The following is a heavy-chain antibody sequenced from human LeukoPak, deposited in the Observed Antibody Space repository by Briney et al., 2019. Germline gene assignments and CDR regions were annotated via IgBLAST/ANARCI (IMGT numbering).Heavy chain of an antibody. J-gene: IGHJ4*02. Sequence: GGSLRLSCAASGPTFSSYAMSWVRQAPGKGLEWVSAISGSGGSTYYADSVKGRFTISRDNSKNTLYLQMNSLRAEDTAVYYCAKDSARRKVTDFDYWGQGTLVTVSS. CDR3: AKDSARRKVTDFDY. CDR1: GPTFSSYA. V-gene: IGHV3-23*01. D-gene: IGHD6-6*01. CDR2: ISGSGGST.